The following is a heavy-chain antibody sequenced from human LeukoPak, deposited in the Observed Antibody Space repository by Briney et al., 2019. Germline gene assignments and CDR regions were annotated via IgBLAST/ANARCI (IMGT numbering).Heavy chain of an antibody. CDR1: GFAFDDYG. CDR2: ITWNSETT. D-gene: IGHD5-12*01. CDR3: ARDWRSGYSIDN. Sequence: GGSLRLSCAASGFAFDDYGMSWVRLAPGRGLEWVAGITWNSETTAYAETVKGRFTISRDNAKTSPYLQLNSLSAEDTALYYCARDWRSGYSIDNWGQGTLVTVSS. J-gene: IGHJ4*02. V-gene: IGHV3-20*04.